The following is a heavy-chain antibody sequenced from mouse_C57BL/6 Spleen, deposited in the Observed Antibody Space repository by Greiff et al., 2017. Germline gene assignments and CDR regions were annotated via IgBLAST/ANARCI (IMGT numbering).Heavy chain of an antibody. CDR3: ASGAGTQYFDV. D-gene: IGHD4-1*01. J-gene: IGHJ1*03. V-gene: IGHV6-3*01. CDR2: IRLKSDNYAT. Sequence: EVMLVESGGGLVQPGGSMKLSCVASGFTISNYWMNWVRQSPEKGLEWVAQIRLKSDNYATHYAESGKGRFTISRDDSKSSVYLQMNNLRAEDTAIYYCASGAGTQYFDVWGTGTTVTVSS. CDR1: GFTISNYW.